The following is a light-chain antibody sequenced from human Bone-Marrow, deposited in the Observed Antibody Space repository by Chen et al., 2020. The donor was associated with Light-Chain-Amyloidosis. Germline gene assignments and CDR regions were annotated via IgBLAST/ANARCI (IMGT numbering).Light chain of an antibody. J-gene: IGLJ1*01. CDR3: SSYTITNTLV. CDR2: EVT. V-gene: IGLV2-14*01. Sequence: QSALTQPDSVSGSTGKSIPISCTGTSSDVGGDNHVSWYQQHPDKAPKLMIYEVTNRPSWVPDRFSGSKSDNTASLTISGLQTEDEADYFCSSYTITNTLVFGSGTRVTVL. CDR1: SSDVGGDNH.